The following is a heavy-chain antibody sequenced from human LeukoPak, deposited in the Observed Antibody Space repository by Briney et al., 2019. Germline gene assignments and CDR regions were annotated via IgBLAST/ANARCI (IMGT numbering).Heavy chain of an antibody. D-gene: IGHD1-1*01. CDR3: SRGYGTGTPDACDI. V-gene: IGHV3-72*01. Sequence: GGSVRLSCAASGFTFSDHFMDWVRQAPGKGLEWVGRIRNKARSYTTDYAASVKGRFTISRDDSKNSLWLQMNSLKTEDTAVYYCSRGYGTGTPDACDIWGQGTNVTFS. CDR1: GFTFSDHF. J-gene: IGHJ3*02. CDR2: IRNKARSYTT.